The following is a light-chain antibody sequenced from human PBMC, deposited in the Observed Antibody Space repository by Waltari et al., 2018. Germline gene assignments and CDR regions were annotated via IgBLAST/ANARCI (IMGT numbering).Light chain of an antibody. V-gene: IGLV3-19*01. Sequence: SSELTQDPAVSVALGQTVRITCQGDSLRSYYASWYQQKPGQAPVLVIYGKNNRPSGIPDRFSGSSSGNTASLTITGVQAEDEADYYCNSRDSSGNHRVVFGGGTKLTVL. CDR3: NSRDSSGNHRVV. CDR2: GKN. CDR1: SLRSYY. J-gene: IGLJ2*01.